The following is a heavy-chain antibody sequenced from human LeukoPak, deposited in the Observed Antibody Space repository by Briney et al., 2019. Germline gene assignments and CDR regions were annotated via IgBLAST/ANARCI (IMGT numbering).Heavy chain of an antibody. V-gene: IGHV3-23*01. CDR3: ARRGAGSGGLDY. Sequence: GGSLTLSCAASGFSFSLYAMNWVRRAPGKGLEWVSTVIETGASPYYADSVRGRFTVSRDSSKNMFYLQMNSLRAEDTAIYYCARRGAGSGGLDYWGQGTLVTVSS. D-gene: IGHD6-19*01. CDR1: GFSFSLYA. J-gene: IGHJ4*02. CDR2: VIETGASP.